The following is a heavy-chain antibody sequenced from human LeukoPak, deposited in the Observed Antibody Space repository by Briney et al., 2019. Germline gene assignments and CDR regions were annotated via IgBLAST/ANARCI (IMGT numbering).Heavy chain of an antibody. V-gene: IGHV4-34*01. CDR3: ARGDSSGWYRRITGGNYFDY. D-gene: IGHD6-19*01. CDR2: INHSGST. Sequence: SETLSLTCAVYGGSFSGYYWSWIRQPPGKGLEWIGEINHSGSTNYNPSLKSRVTISVDTSKNQFSLKLSSMTAADTAVYYCARGDSSGWYRRITGGNYFDYWGQGTLVTVSS. J-gene: IGHJ4*02. CDR1: GGSFSGYY.